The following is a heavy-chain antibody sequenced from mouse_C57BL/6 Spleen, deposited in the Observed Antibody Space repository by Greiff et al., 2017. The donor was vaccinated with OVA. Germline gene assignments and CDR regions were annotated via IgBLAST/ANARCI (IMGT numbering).Heavy chain of an antibody. J-gene: IGHJ1*03. V-gene: IGHV5-6*02. D-gene: IGHD1-1*01. CDR1: GFTFSSYG. CDR2: ISSGGSYT. Sequence: EVKVVESGGDLVKPGGSLKLSCAASGFTFSSYGMSWVRPTPDKRLEWVATISSGGSYTYFPDSVKGRFTISSDNDKNTLYLQMSSLKSEDTAMYYCARRGYDGSSYWDFDVWGTGTTVTVSS. CDR3: ARRGYDGSSYWDFDV.